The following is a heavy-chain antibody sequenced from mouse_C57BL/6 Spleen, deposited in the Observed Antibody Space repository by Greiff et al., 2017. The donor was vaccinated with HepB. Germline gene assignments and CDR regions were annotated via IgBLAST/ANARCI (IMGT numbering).Heavy chain of an antibody. CDR2: INPSNGGT. J-gene: IGHJ1*03. CDR1: GYTFTSYW. D-gene: IGHD1-1*01. CDR3: ARPPVVNWYFDV. V-gene: IGHV1-53*01. Sequence: VKLQQPGTELVKPGASVKLSCKASGYTFTSYWMHWVKQRPGQGLEWIGNINPSNGGTNYNEKFKSKATLTVDKSSSTAYMQLSSLTSEDSAVYYCARPPVVNWYFDVWGTGTTVTVSS.